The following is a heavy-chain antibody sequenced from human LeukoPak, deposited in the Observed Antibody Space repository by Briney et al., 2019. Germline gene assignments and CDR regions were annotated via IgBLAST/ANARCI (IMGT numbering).Heavy chain of an antibody. CDR1: GVSISSGSYY. Sequence: PSETLSLTCTVSGVSISSGSYYWSWVRQPAGKGLEWTGHVYTSGRTDYNPSLKSRVTISLDTSRNQFSLQLTSVTAADTAVYFCAREGYSSSWDYYYYYMDVWGKGTTVTVSS. V-gene: IGHV4-61*09. CDR3: AREGYSSSWDYYYYYMDV. D-gene: IGHD6-13*01. CDR2: VYTSGRT. J-gene: IGHJ6*03.